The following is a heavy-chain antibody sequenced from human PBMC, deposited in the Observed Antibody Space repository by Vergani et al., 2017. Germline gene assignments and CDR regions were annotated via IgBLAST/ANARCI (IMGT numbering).Heavy chain of an antibody. CDR2: IYPGDSDT. Sequence: VHLEQSGTEVKKPGSSVKVSCKVSGYSFTSYWIGWVRQMPGKGLEWMGIIYPGDSDTRYSPSFQGQVTISPDKSISTAYLQWSSLKASDTAMYYCARLVSDSSGYSLTYWGQGTLVTVSS. D-gene: IGHD3-22*01. CDR1: GYSFTSYW. J-gene: IGHJ4*02. CDR3: ARLVSDSSGYSLTY. V-gene: IGHV5-51*01.